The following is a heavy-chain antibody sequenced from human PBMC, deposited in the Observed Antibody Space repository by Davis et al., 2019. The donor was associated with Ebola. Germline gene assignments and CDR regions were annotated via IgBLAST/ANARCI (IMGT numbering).Heavy chain of an antibody. CDR1: GFTFSSYS. CDR3: AREAYYYDSSGYSYYFDY. J-gene: IGHJ4*02. V-gene: IGHV3-48*04. D-gene: IGHD3-22*01. Sequence: GGSLRLSCAASGFTFSSYSMNWVRQAPGKGLEWVSYISSSGSTIYYADSVKGRFTISRDNAKNSLYLQMNSLRAEDTAVYYCAREAYYYDSSGYSYYFDYWGQGTLVTVSS. CDR2: ISSSGSTI.